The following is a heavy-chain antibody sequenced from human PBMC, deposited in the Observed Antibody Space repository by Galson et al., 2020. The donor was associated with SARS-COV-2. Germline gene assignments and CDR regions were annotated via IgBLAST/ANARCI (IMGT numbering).Heavy chain of an antibody. D-gene: IGHD3-3*01. CDR2: IYYSGST. J-gene: IGHJ5*02. CDR3: ARDQLRFLEWLQNNWFDP. CDR1: GGSISSSSYY. V-gene: IGHV4-39*07. Sequence: SETLSLTCTVSGGSISSSSYYWGWIRQPPGKGLEWIGSIYYSGSTYYNPSLKSRVTISVDTSKNQFSLKLSSVTAADTAVYYCARDQLRFLEWLQNNWFDPWGQGTLVTVSS.